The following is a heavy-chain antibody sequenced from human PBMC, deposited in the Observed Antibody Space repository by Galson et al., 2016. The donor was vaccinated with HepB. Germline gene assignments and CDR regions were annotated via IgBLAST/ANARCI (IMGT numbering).Heavy chain of an antibody. V-gene: IGHV3-49*03. J-gene: IGHJ6*03. CDR3: TRVYYDFWSGYSRYMDV. CDR1: GFTFGDYD. Sequence: SLRLSCATSGFTFGDYDMSWFRQAPGKGLEWVGFIRSKAYGGTTEYAASVKGRFTISRDDSKSIAYLQMNSLKTEDTAVYYCTRVYYDFWSGYSRYMDVWGKGTTGT. D-gene: IGHD3-3*01. CDR2: IRSKAYGGTT.